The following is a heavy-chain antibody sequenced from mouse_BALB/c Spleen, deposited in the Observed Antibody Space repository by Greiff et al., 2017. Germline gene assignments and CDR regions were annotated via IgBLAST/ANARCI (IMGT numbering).Heavy chain of an antibody. Sequence: EVKLMESGGGLVKPGGSLKLSCAASGFTFSDYYMYWVRQTPEKRLEWVATIGDGGSYTYYPDSVKGRFTISRDNAKNNLYLQMSSLKSEDTAMYYCARGYDYDGGFAYWGQGTLVTVSA. V-gene: IGHV5-4*02. D-gene: IGHD2-4*01. CDR1: GFTFSDYY. J-gene: IGHJ3*01. CDR2: IGDGGSYT. CDR3: ARGYDYDGGFAY.